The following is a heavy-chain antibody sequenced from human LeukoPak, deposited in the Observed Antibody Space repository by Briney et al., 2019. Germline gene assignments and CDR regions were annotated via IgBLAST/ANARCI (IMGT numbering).Heavy chain of an antibody. D-gene: IGHD3-16*02. J-gene: IGHJ4*02. Sequence: SETLSLTCAVYGGSFSGYYWSWIRQPPGKGLEWIGEINHSGSTNYNPSLKSRVTISVDTSKNQFSLKLSSVTAADTAVYYCARGTSYAYVWGSYRCPFDYWGQGTQVTVSS. CDR1: GGSFSGYY. CDR2: INHSGST. CDR3: ARGTSYAYVWGSYRCPFDY. V-gene: IGHV4-34*01.